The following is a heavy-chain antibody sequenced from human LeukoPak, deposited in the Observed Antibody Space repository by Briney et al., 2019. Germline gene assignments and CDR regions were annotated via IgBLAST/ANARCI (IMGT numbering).Heavy chain of an antibody. CDR3: ARALAVAGIDAFDI. D-gene: IGHD6-19*01. Sequence: SVKVSCKASGGTFSSYAISWVRQAPAQGLEWMGGIMPILGTANYAQKFQGRVTITTDESTSTAYMELSSLRSEDTAVYYCARALAVAGIDAFDIWGQGTMVTVSS. CDR2: IMPILGTA. CDR1: GGTFSSYA. J-gene: IGHJ3*02. V-gene: IGHV1-69*05.